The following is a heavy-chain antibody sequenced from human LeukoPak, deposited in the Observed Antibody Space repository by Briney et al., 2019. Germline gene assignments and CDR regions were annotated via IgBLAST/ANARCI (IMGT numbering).Heavy chain of an antibody. CDR2: IIPIFDTA. CDR1: GGTFSSYA. V-gene: IGHV1-69*13. CDR3: ARAGVSARHAFDI. D-gene: IGHD6-6*01. J-gene: IGHJ3*02. Sequence: ASVKVSCKASGGTFSSYAISWVRQAPGQGLEWMGGIIPIFDTANYAQKFQGRVTITADESTSTAYMELSSLRSEDTAVYYCARAGVSARHAFDIWGQGTMVTVSS.